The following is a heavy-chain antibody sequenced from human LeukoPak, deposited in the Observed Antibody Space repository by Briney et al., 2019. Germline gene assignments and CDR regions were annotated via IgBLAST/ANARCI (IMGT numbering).Heavy chain of an antibody. CDR1: GFTFSSSG. CDR2: IRGSGDST. D-gene: IGHD6-13*01. J-gene: IGHJ4*02. CDR3: ARAKQQTGEVRVGFDY. V-gene: IGHV3-23*01. Sequence: GGSLRLSCAASGFTFSSSGMSWVRQAPGKGLEWLSAIRGSGDSTYYADSVKGRFTISRDNSKNTLFLQMNSLRAEDTAVYYCARAKQQTGEVRVGFDYWGQGTLVTVSS.